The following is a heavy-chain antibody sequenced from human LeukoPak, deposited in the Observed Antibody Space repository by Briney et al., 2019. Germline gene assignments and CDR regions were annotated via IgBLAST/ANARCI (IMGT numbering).Heavy chain of an antibody. Sequence: ASVKVSCKASGYTYTNYGISWVRQAPGQGLEWMGWISGYNGHTNYAQKLQGRVTMTAHTSTSTAYMELRSLRSDDTAVYYCARAGHRKYYYDNAYDYWGQGTLVTVSS. J-gene: IGHJ4*02. CDR3: ARAGHRKYYYDNAYDY. CDR1: GYTYTNYG. D-gene: IGHD3-22*01. V-gene: IGHV1-18*01. CDR2: ISGYNGHT.